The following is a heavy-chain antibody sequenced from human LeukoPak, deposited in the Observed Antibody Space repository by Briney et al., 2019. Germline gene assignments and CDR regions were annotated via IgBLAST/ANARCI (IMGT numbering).Heavy chain of an antibody. V-gene: IGHV3-66*01. CDR2: IYSGGTT. D-gene: IGHD3-22*01. Sequence: GGSLRLSCAASGFIVSSNYMSWVRQAPGKGLEWVSVIYSGGTTYYADSVKGRFTISRDNRKNTLYLQMNSLRAEDTAVYYRARGLFEYHDSSGPAYWGRGTLVTVSS. CDR3: ARGLFEYHDSSGPAY. CDR1: GFIVSSNY. J-gene: IGHJ4*02.